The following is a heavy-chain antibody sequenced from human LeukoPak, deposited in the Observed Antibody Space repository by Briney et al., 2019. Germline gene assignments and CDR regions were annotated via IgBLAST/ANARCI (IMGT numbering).Heavy chain of an antibody. J-gene: IGHJ3*01. CDR3: VKDVSALNAFDV. Sequence: QSGGSLRLSCAASGFTFDDNAMHWVRQAPGKGLEWVSGISWHSYNIDYADSVKGRFTISRDNAKNSLYLQMNNLRVEDTALYYCVKDVSALNAFDVWGQGTMVTVSS. CDR1: GFTFDDNA. V-gene: IGHV3-9*01. CDR2: ISWHSYNI. D-gene: IGHD2/OR15-2a*01.